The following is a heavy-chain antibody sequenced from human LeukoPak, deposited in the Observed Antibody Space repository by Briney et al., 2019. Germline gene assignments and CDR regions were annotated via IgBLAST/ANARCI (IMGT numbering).Heavy chain of an antibody. CDR2: IYTSGST. Sequence: SETLSLTCTVSGGSISSYYWSWIRQPAGKGLEWIGRIYTSGSTNYNPPLKSRVTMSVDTSKNQFSLKLSSVTAADTAVYYCARGRLAAAGSYWFDPWGQGTLVTVSS. CDR1: GGSISSYY. J-gene: IGHJ5*02. CDR3: ARGRLAAAGSYWFDP. V-gene: IGHV4-4*07. D-gene: IGHD6-13*01.